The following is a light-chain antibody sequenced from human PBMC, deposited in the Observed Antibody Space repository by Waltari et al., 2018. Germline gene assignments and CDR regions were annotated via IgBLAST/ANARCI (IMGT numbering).Light chain of an antibody. V-gene: IGLV4-69*01. J-gene: IGLJ3*02. CDR2: VNSDGSH. CDR3: QTWDTGIRV. Sequence: QLVVTQSPSASASLGASVKPPCTLSGGHTHSAITWQHQQPQKGPRFLMKVNSDGSHNQGDGIPDRFSGSSSGAERYLTISSRQSEDEADYHCQTWDTGIRVFGGGTKLIVL. CDR1: GGHTHSA.